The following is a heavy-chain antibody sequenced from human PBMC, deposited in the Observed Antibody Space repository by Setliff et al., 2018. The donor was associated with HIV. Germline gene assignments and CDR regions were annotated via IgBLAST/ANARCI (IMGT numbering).Heavy chain of an antibody. CDR1: QYSFTNYY. Sequence: ASVKVSCKVSQYSFTNYYIHWVRQAPGQGLEWMGIIYPSGGSTSYAQKFQGRVTMTTDTSTSTAYMELRSLRSDDTAVYFCARDLRGTDYNFWSGSFYGMDVWGQGTTVTVSS. CDR2: IYPSGGST. V-gene: IGHV1-46*01. J-gene: IGHJ6*02. D-gene: IGHD3-3*01. CDR3: ARDLRGTDYNFWSGSFYGMDV.